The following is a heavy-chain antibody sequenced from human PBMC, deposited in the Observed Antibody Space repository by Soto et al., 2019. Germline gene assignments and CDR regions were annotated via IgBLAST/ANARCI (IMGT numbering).Heavy chain of an antibody. CDR3: ARSTGKGWFDP. CDR2: IYPSGSA. CDR1: GDSISSGSYS. Sequence: SETLSLTCAVSGDSISSGSYSWSWIRQSPGKGLDWIGYIYPSGSADYNPSLRSRVTISVDRSKNQFFLNLSSVTAADTAVYFCARSTGKGWFDPWGQGTLVTVYS. D-gene: IGHD2-2*01. V-gene: IGHV4-30-2*06. J-gene: IGHJ5*02.